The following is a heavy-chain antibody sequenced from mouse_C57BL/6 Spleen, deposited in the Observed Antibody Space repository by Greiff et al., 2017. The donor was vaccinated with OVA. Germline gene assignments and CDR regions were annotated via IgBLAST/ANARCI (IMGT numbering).Heavy chain of an antibody. Sequence: QVQLKQSGAELMKPGASVKLSCKATGYTFTGYWIEWVKLRPGHGLEWIGEILPGSGSTNYNEKFKGKATFTADTSSNTAYMQLSSLTTEDSAIYYCARPPIYYYGSSYAMDYWGQGTSVTVSS. D-gene: IGHD1-1*01. CDR2: ILPGSGST. CDR1: GYTFTGYW. CDR3: ARPPIYYYGSSYAMDY. J-gene: IGHJ4*01. V-gene: IGHV1-9*01.